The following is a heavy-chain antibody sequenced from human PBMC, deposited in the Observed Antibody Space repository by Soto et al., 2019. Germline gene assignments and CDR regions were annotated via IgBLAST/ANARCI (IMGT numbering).Heavy chain of an antibody. V-gene: IGHV1-24*01. Sequence: ASVKVSCKVSGYSLNELCIHWVRQPTGKGLEWIGGFDPEEGKMIYAQNFQGRVTMTEDTSTDTAYMELNSLTSEDTAIYYCATDLGVALAPLSILYFQQWGQGTVVTVSS. D-gene: IGHD3-10*01. J-gene: IGHJ1*01. CDR1: GYSLNELC. CDR2: FDPEEGKM. CDR3: ATDLGVALAPLSILYFQQ.